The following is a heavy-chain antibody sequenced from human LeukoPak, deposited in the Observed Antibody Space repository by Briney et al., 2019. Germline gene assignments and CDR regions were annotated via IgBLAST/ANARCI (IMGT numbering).Heavy chain of an antibody. CDR3: AHVYYDSSGYGDY. D-gene: IGHD3-22*01. J-gene: IGHJ4*02. V-gene: IGHV1-58*02. Sequence: SVKVSCKASGFTFTSSAMRWVRQARGQRLEWIGWIVVGSGNTNYAQKFQERVTITRDMSTSTAYMELSSLRSEDTAVYYCAHVYYDSSGYGDYWGQGTLVTVSS. CDR2: IVVGSGNT. CDR1: GFTFTSSA.